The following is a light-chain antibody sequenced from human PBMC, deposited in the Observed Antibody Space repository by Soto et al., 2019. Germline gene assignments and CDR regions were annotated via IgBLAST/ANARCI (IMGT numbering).Light chain of an antibody. J-gene: IGLJ3*02. Sequence: QSALIQPRSVSGSPGQSVTISCTGANSDVDYYNYVSWYQQHPGKAPKLIIYDVTKRPSGVPDRFSGSQSGNTASLTISGLQADDEADYSCCSYAGTYSFVVFGGGTKLTVL. CDR2: DVT. CDR1: NSDVDYYNY. V-gene: IGLV2-11*01. CDR3: CSYAGTYSFVV.